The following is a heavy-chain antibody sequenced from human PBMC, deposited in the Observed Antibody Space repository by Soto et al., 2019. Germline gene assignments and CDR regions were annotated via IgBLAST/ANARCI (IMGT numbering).Heavy chain of an antibody. D-gene: IGHD2-15*01. V-gene: IGHV1-18*01. CDR1: VYTFASYV. CDR3: ARSGQIVVYYMDL. CDR2: ISAYNGNT. Sequence: GASVKVCCTASVYTFASYVIRWVRQAPGQGLEWMGWISAYNGNTNYAQKLQGRVTMTTDTSTSTAYMELRSLRSDDTAVYYCARSGQIVVYYMDLWGKGPTVTVS. J-gene: IGHJ6*03.